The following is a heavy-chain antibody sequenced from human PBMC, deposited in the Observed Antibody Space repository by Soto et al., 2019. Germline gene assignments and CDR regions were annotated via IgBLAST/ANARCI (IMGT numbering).Heavy chain of an antibody. D-gene: IGHD2-15*01. CDR1: FASFSSNSYH. CDR3: ARLVVVAPVANV. V-gene: IGHV4-39*01. CDR2: ISYTGTT. J-gene: IGHJ4*02. Sequence: PSETLSLTCSVSFASFSSNSYHWGWIRQPPGKGLEWIGSISYTGTTYYNPSLKSRVTISADTSKNQFSLKLASATAADTAVYYYARLVVVAPVANVWGQGTLVTVSS.